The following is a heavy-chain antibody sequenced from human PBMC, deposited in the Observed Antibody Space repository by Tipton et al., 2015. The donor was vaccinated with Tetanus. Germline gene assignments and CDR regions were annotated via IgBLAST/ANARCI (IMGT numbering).Heavy chain of an antibody. CDR1: SGSLSGHF. J-gene: IGHJ2*01. V-gene: IGHV4-34*01. CDR2: INHSGST. Sequence: TLSLTCAVSSGSLSGHFWSWIRQSPGKGLEWIGEINHSGSTTYSPSFKSRVTISVDTPKNQFSLKLTSLTVADTAVYYCARGGSYSYGPRGFDLWGRGTLVTVSS. CDR3: ARGGSYSYGPRGFDL. D-gene: IGHD5-18*01.